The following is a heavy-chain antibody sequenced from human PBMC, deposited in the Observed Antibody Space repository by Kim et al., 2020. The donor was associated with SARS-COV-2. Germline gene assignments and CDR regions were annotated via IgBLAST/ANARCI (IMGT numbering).Heavy chain of an antibody. J-gene: IGHJ4*02. V-gene: IGHV3-23*01. Sequence: GGSLRLSCAASGFTFSSYAMSWVRQAPGKGLEWVSAISGSGGSTYYADSVKGRFTISRDNSKNTLYLQMNSLRAEDTAVYYCAKGRPTAMVTMLRVYFDYWGQGTLVTVSS. D-gene: IGHD5-18*01. CDR3: AKGRPTAMVTMLRVYFDY. CDR1: GFTFSSYA. CDR2: ISGSGGST.